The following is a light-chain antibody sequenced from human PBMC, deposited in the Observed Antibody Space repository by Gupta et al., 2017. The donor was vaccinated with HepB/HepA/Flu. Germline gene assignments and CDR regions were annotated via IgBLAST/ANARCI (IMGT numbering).Light chain of an antibody. CDR2: KVS. J-gene: IGKJ1*01. V-gene: IGKV2-30*01. CDR1: QSLVYSDGNTY. Sequence: XVVXTQXXLXLXXXXGXXAXISCRSSQSLVYSDGNTYLNWFQQRPGQSPRRLIYKVSNRDSGVPDRFSGSGSGTDFTLRISRVEAEDIGVYYCMQSTHWPRTFGQGTKVEIK. CDR3: MQSTHWPRT.